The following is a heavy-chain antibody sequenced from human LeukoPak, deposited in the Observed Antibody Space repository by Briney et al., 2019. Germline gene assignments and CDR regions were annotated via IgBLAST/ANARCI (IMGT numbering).Heavy chain of an antibody. D-gene: IGHD1-26*01. J-gene: IGHJ4*02. Sequence: GGSLRLSCAASGFTFSSYSMNWVRQAPGKGLEWVSSISSSSSYIYYADSVKGRFTISRDNAKNSLYLQMNILRAEDTAVYYCARGGSASGAPSSFDYWGQGTLVTVSS. V-gene: IGHV3-21*01. CDR2: ISSSSSYI. CDR3: ARGGSASGAPSSFDY. CDR1: GFTFSSYS.